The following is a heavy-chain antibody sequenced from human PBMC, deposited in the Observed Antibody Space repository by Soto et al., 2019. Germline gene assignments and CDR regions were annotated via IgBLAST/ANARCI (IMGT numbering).Heavy chain of an antibody. CDR2: LHSGGDT. Sequence: EVQLVESGGGLVQPGGSLRLSCAASGIPVSSNYMTWVRQAPGKGLEWVSVLHSGGDTYYANSVKGRFTISRHDSTNTLFLSMNSLTPEDTAVYYCARDGHYYYASRMDVWGQGTTVTVSS. V-gene: IGHV3-53*04. CDR1: GIPVSSNY. D-gene: IGHD3-10*01. CDR3: ARDGHYYYASRMDV. J-gene: IGHJ6*02.